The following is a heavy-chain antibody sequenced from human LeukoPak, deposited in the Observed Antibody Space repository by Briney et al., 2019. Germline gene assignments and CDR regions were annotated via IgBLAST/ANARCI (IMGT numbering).Heavy chain of an antibody. D-gene: IGHD2-21*02. V-gene: IGHV1-24*01. CDR1: GYTLTELS. J-gene: IGHJ3*02. Sequence: ASVKVSCKVSGYTLTELSMHWVRQAPGKGLEWMGGFDPEDGETIYAQKFQGRVTMTEDTSTDTAYMELSSLRSEDTAVYYCATEEFRPDCGGDCRLFDIWGQGTMVTVSS. CDR2: FDPEDGET. CDR3: ATEEFRPDCGGDCRLFDI.